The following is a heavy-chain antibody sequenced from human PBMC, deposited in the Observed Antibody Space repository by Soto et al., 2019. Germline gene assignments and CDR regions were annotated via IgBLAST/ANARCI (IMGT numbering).Heavy chain of an antibody. Sequence: PGGSLRLSCAASGFTFSSYAMHWVRQAPGKGLEWVAVISYDGSNKYYADSVKGRFTISRDNSKNTLYLQMNSLRAEDMAVYYCARDLSGDYGALDTWGQGTMVTVSS. J-gene: IGHJ3*02. CDR1: GFTFSSYA. V-gene: IGHV3-30-3*01. D-gene: IGHD4-17*01. CDR2: ISYDGSNK. CDR3: ARDLSGDYGALDT.